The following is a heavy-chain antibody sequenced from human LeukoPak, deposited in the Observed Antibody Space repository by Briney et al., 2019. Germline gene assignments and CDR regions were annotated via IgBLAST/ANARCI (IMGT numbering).Heavy chain of an antibody. CDR3: ASGTLQPPGIAVAGTVGGRVSWFDP. J-gene: IGHJ5*02. D-gene: IGHD6-19*01. V-gene: IGHV1-8*01. CDR1: GYTFSTND. Sequence: ASVKVSCKPSGYTFSTNDINWVRQATGQGLEWMGWMNPKSGKTGYAQKFQGRVTMTWDVSTDTAYMELSSLRSDDTAVYYCASGTLQPPGIAVAGTVGGRVSWFDPWGQGTLVTVSS. CDR2: MNPKSGKT.